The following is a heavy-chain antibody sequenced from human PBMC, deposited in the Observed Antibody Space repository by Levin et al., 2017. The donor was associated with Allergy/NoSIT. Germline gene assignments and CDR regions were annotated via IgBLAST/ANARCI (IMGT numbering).Heavy chain of an antibody. Sequence: GESLKISCAASGFTFSTYAMNWVRQAPGKGPEWVSYITGSSTSIYYADPVKGRFTVSRDNAKNSLYLQMNSLRDEDTAVYYCARDGSSAGSGESFLVWGQGTLVTVSS. CDR1: GFTFSTYA. V-gene: IGHV3-48*02. CDR2: ITGSSTSI. D-gene: IGHD3-10*01. CDR3: ARDGSSAGSGESFLV. J-gene: IGHJ4*02.